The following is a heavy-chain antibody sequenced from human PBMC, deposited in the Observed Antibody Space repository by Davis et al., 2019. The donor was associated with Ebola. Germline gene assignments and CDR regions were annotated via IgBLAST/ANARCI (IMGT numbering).Heavy chain of an antibody. D-gene: IGHD3-10*01. V-gene: IGHV1-8*01. J-gene: IGHJ4*02. CDR3: ARVVRFGESYFDY. CDR1: GYTFTSYD. CDR2: MNPNSGNT. Sequence: ASVQVSCKASGYTFTSYDINWVRQATGQGLEWMGWMNPNSGNTGYAQKFQGRVTITADETTSTAYMELSSLRSEDTAVYYCARVVRFGESYFDYWGQGTLVTVSS.